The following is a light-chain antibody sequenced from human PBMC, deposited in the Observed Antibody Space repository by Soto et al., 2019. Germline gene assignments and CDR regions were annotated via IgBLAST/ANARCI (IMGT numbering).Light chain of an antibody. CDR2: GNS. J-gene: IGLJ2*01. Sequence: QSVLTQPPSVSGAPGQRVTISCTGSSSNIGAGYDVHWYQQLPGTAPKLLIYGNSNRPSGVPDRFFGSKSGTSASLAITGHQAEYEADYYCQYYDSSLSGLLFGGGTKVTVL. V-gene: IGLV1-40*01. CDR1: SSNIGAGYD. CDR3: QYYDSSLSGLL.